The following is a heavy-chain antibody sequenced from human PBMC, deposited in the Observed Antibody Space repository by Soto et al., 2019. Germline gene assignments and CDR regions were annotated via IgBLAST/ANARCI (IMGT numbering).Heavy chain of an antibody. CDR2: ISAYNGNT. CDR3: AKAVDTALEGWFDP. D-gene: IGHD5-18*01. Sequence: ASVKVSCKASGYTFTSYGISWVRQAPGQGLEWMGWISAYNGNTNYAQKLQGRVTMTTDTSTSTAYMELRSLRSDDTAVYYCAKAVDTALEGWFDPWGHGTLVTVSS. J-gene: IGHJ5*02. CDR1: GYTFTSYG. V-gene: IGHV1-18*04.